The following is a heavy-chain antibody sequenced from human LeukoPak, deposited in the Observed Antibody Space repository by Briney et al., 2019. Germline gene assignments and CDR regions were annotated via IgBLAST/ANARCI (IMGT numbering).Heavy chain of an antibody. V-gene: IGHV3-21*01. D-gene: IGHD6-19*01. J-gene: IGHJ6*03. Sequence: PGGSLRLSCAASGFTFSSYSMDWVRQAPGKGLEWVSSISSSSSYIYYADSVKGRFTISRDNAKNSLYLQMNSLRAEDTAVYYCARGNFVSYSSGWHGYYYMDVWGKGTTVTISS. CDR1: GFTFSSYS. CDR3: ARGNFVSYSSGWHGYYYMDV. CDR2: ISSSSSYI.